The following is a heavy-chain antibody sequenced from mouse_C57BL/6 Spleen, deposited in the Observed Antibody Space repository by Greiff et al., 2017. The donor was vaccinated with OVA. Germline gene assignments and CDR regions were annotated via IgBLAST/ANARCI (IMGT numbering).Heavy chain of an antibody. D-gene: IGHD1-1*01. J-gene: IGHJ3*01. Sequence: QVQLQQPGTELVKPGASVKLSCKASGYTFTSYWMHWVKQRPGQGLEWIGNINPSNGGTNYHEQFKSKATLTVDHYSSTAYMQLSSLTSEDSAVYYCAISGRGYGSSGAWFSYWGQGTLVTVSA. CDR2: INPSNGGT. CDR1: GYTFTSYW. V-gene: IGHV1-53*01. CDR3: AISGRGYGSSGAWFSY.